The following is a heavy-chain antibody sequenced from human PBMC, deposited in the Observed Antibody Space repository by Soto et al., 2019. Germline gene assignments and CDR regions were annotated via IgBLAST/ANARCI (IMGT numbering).Heavy chain of an antibody. V-gene: IGHV3-33*01. CDR1: GFTFSSHG. CDR3: ARWGPDKVLDY. CDR2: IWYDGSNK. Sequence: ESVGGVVQPGRSLRVSCAASGFTFSSHGMHWVRQAPGKGLEWVAVIWYDGSNKYYGESVKGRFIISRDNSKNTVDLQMNSLRAEDTAIYYCARWGPDKVLDYWGQGTLVTVSS. D-gene: IGHD3-16*01. J-gene: IGHJ4*02.